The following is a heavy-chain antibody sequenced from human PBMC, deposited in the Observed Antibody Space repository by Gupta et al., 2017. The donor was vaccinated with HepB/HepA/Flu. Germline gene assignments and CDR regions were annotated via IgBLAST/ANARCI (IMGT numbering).Heavy chain of an antibody. Sequence: EVQLVESGGGLVQPGGSLRLSCAASGFTFSSDSMNWVRQAPGKGLGWVSYISRGSTAIYSADSVQGRFTIYKDNAKNSLYLQRNSLRDEDTAVYYCARVGYDDILSGYLDDFDYWGQGTRGTVSS. CDR2: ISRGSTAI. D-gene: IGHD3-9*01. CDR1: GFTFSSDS. J-gene: IGHJ4*02. V-gene: IGHV3-48*02. CDR3: ARVGYDDILSGYLDDFDY.